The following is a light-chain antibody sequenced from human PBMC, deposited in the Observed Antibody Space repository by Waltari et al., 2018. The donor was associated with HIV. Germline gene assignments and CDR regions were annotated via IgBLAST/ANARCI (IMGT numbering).Light chain of an antibody. V-gene: IGLV2-14*03. CDR3: SSYTTSSTYV. Sequence: QSALTQPASVSGSPGQSITISCTGTSSDVGAYDYVSWYQQHPGNAPKLMIYDVNNRPSGVSHRFSGSKSATTASLTISGLQAEDEADYYCSSYTTSSTYVFGTGTKVTVL. CDR1: SSDVGAYDY. CDR2: DVN. J-gene: IGLJ1*01.